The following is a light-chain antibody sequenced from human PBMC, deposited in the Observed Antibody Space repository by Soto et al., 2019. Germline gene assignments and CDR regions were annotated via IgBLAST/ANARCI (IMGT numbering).Light chain of an antibody. CDR2: DAS. CDR3: QWRSNWPI. J-gene: IGKJ4*01. CDR1: QSVSGH. V-gene: IGKV3-11*01. Sequence: EIVLTQSPAILSLYPGERVTLSCRASQSVSGHVAWYQQRPGQRPRLLMYDASIRGTGISARFSGSGSGTDYTLTISRLDPEDFAVYYCQWRSNWPIFGGGTKIEVK.